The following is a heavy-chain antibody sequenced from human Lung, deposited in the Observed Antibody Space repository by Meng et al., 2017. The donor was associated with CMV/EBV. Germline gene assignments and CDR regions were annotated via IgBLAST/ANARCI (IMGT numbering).Heavy chain of an antibody. CDR1: GTSISTSNW. Sequence: AVSGTSISTSNWWSWVRQPQGKGLEWIGEVYHSGYTNYNPSLKSRVTMSVDRSKNQFSLKLSSVTAADTAVYYCARVTEYGGNCFDSWGQGTLVTVSS. V-gene: IGHV4-4*02. J-gene: IGHJ4*02. CDR3: ARVTEYGGNCFDS. D-gene: IGHD4/OR15-4a*01. CDR2: VYHSGYT.